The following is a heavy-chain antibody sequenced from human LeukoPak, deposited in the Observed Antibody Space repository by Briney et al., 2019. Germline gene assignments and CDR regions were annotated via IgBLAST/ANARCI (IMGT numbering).Heavy chain of an antibody. J-gene: IGHJ4*02. Sequence: GGSLRLSCAASGFTFSSYGMSWVRQAPGKGLEWVSAISGSGGSTYYADSVKGRFTISRDNSKNTLHLQMNSLRTEDTAVYYCAKDRGSDWHHFDYWGQGTLVTVSS. CDR2: ISGSGGST. CDR1: GFTFSSYG. V-gene: IGHV3-23*01. D-gene: IGHD6-19*01. CDR3: AKDRGSDWHHFDY.